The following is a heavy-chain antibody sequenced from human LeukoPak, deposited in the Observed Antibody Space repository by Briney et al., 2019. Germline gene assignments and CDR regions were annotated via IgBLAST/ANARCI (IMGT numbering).Heavy chain of an antibody. CDR2: IIPMFGTA. CDR1: GGTFSNYA. D-gene: IGHD6-19*01. CDR3: ARVDRYSSYYFDY. Sequence: SVKVSCKASGGTFSNYAISWVRQAPGQGLEWMGGIIPMFGTANYAQKFQGRVTITADEATSTAYMELSGLSSEDTAMYYCARVDRYSSYYFDYWGQGTLVTVSS. V-gene: IGHV1-69*13. J-gene: IGHJ4*02.